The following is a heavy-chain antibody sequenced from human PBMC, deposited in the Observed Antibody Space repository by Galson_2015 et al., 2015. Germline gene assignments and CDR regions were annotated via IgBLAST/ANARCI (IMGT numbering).Heavy chain of an antibody. CDR1: GYTFTSYY. CDR2: INSSAGNT. CDR3: ARAAYGSGTYGAFDI. Sequence: SVKVSCKASGYTFTSYYMHWVRQAPGQGLEWMGIINSSAGNTNYAQRFQGRVTLTRDTSTSTLYMELSSLISEDTAVYYCARAAYGSGTYGAFDIWGQGTMVTVSS. D-gene: IGHD3-10*01. J-gene: IGHJ3*02. V-gene: IGHV1-46*01.